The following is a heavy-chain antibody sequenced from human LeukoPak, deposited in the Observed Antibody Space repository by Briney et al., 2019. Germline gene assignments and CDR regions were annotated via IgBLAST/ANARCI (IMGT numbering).Heavy chain of an antibody. CDR1: GDSISSYY. CDR2: IYYSGNT. CDR3: ASEDTAMVIDY. Sequence: SETLSLTCTVSGDSISSYYWSWIRQPPGKGLEWIGYIYYSGNTYYNPALQSRVTISIDTSKTQFSLKLSSVTAADAAVYYCASEDTAMVIDYWGQGTLVTVSS. V-gene: IGHV4-59*12. J-gene: IGHJ4*02. D-gene: IGHD5-18*01.